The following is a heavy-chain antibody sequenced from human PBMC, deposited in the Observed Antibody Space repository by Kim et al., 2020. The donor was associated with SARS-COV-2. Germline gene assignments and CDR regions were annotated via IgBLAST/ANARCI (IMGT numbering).Heavy chain of an antibody. CDR2: ISSSSSYI. CDR3: ASPLWDQLFRPAGDAFDI. D-gene: IGHD2-2*01. Sequence: GGSLRLSCAASGFTFSSYSMNWVRQAPGKGLEWVSSISSSSSYIYYADSVKGRFTISRDNAKNSLYLQMNSLRAEDTAVYYCASPLWDQLFRPAGDAFDIWGQGSMVTVSS. J-gene: IGHJ3*02. V-gene: IGHV3-21*01. CDR1: GFTFSSYS.